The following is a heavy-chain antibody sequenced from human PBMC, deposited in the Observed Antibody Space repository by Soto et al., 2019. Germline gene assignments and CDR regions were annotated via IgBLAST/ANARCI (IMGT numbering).Heavy chain of an antibody. D-gene: IGHD1-26*01. J-gene: IGHJ3*02. CDR3: ASQGATRVGDGFDI. CDR1: GGSISSGGYY. V-gene: IGHV4-31*03. Sequence: QVQLQESGPGLVKPSQTLSLTCTVSGGSISSGGYYWSWIRQHPGKGLEWIGYIYYSGSTYYNPSLNSRVTTSVDTSKKPFSLKLSSVTAADTAAYYCASQGATRVGDGFDIWGQGTMVTVSS. CDR2: IYYSGST.